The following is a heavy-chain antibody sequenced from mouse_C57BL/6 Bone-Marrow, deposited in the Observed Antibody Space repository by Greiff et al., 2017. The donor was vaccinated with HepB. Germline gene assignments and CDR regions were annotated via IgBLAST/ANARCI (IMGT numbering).Heavy chain of an antibody. CDR3: ASRYGSSFYAMDY. J-gene: IGHJ4*01. D-gene: IGHD1-1*01. CDR1: GYTFTSYW. Sequence: VQLQQPGAELVKPGASVKLSCKASGYTFTSYWMQWVKQRPGQGLEWIGEIDPSDSYTNYNQKFKGKATLTVDTSSSTAYMQLSSLTSEDSAVYDCASRYGSSFYAMDYWGQGTSVTVSS. V-gene: IGHV1-50*01. CDR2: IDPSDSYT.